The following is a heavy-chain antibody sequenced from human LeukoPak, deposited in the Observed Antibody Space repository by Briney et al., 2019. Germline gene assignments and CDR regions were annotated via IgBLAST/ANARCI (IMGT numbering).Heavy chain of an antibody. CDR2: ISDSGGRT. V-gene: IGHV3-23*01. CDR3: AKRGVVIRVILVGFHKEAYYFDS. Sequence: GGSLRLSCAVSGITLSNYGMSWVRQAPGKGLEWVAGISDSGGRTNYADSVKGRFTISRDNPKNTLYLQMNSLRTEDTAVYFCAKRGVVIRVILVGFHKEAYYFDSWGQGALVTVFS. J-gene: IGHJ4*02. D-gene: IGHD3-22*01. CDR1: GITLSNYG.